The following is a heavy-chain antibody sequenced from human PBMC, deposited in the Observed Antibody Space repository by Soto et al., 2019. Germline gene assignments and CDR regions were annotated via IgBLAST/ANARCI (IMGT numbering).Heavy chain of an antibody. CDR1: GFTFSNAW. CDR2: ISWNSGSI. D-gene: IGHD3-9*01. J-gene: IGHJ4*02. V-gene: IGHV3-9*01. CDR3: AKSSDILTGYHDY. Sequence: EVQLVESGGGLVKPGGSLRLSCAASGFTFSNAWMSWVRQAPGKGLEWVSGISWNSGSIGYADSVKGRFTISRDNAKNSLYLQMNSLRAEDTALYYCAKSSDILTGYHDYWGQGTLVTVSS.